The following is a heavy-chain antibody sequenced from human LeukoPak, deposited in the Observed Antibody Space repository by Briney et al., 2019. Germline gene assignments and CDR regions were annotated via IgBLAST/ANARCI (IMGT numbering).Heavy chain of an antibody. CDR2: INPNSGGT. J-gene: IGHJ6*03. CDR3: AREAVDTAMDLGGSYYYYYMDV. D-gene: IGHD5-18*01. CDR1: GYTFTGYY. Sequence: GASVKVSCKASGYTFTGYYMHWVRQAPGQGLEWMGWINPNSGGTNYAQKFQGRVTMTRDTSISTAYMELSRLRSDDTAVYYCAREAVDTAMDLGGSYYYYYMDVWGKGTTVTVSS. V-gene: IGHV1-2*02.